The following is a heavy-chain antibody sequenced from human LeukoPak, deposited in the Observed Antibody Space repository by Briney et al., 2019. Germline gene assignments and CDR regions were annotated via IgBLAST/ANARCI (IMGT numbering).Heavy chain of an antibody. CDR2: ISGTSAYI. V-gene: IGHV3-11*06. CDR3: ATETNSGEEH. CDR1: GFTFSDYY. Sequence: KPGRSLRLSCAASGFTFSDYYMSCIRQAPGKGLEWISYISGTSAYIQYADSVKGRFTISRDNAQNSLFLQMNSLRSEDTAVYYCATETNSGEEHWGQGTLVTVSS. J-gene: IGHJ1*01. D-gene: IGHD1-26*01.